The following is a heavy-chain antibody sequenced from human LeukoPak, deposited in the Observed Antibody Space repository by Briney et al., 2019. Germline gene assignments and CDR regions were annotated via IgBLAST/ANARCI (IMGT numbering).Heavy chain of an antibody. D-gene: IGHD4/OR15-4a*01. CDR2: IFTSGST. CDR3: SRGGANDL. Sequence: PSETLSLTCTVSGGSISSDYWSWIRQPAGKGLEWIGRIFTSGSTSYNPSLKSRVTMSLDTSKNQFSLKLSSVTAADTAVYFCSRGGANDLWGQGTPVTVSS. J-gene: IGHJ5*02. CDR1: GGSISSDY. V-gene: IGHV4-4*07.